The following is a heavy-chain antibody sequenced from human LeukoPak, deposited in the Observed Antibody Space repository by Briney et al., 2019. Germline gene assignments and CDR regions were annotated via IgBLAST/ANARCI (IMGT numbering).Heavy chain of an antibody. CDR2: ISGSGGST. V-gene: IGHV3-23*01. D-gene: IGHD5-12*01. Sequence: PGGSLRLSCAASGFTFSSYAMSWVREAPGKGLEWVSAISGSGGSTYYADSVKGRFTISRGNSKNTLYLQMNSLRAEDTAVYYCAKSGGYDNKRDFDYWGQGTLVTVSS. J-gene: IGHJ4*02. CDR3: AKSGGYDNKRDFDY. CDR1: GFTFSSYA.